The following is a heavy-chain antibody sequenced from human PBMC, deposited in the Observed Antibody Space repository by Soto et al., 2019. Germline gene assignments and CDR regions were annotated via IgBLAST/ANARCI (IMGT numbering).Heavy chain of an antibody. J-gene: IGHJ4*02. Sequence: QVQLVQSGAEVKKPGSSVKVSCKASGGTFSSYTISWVRQAPGQGLEWMGRIIPILGIANYAQKFQGRVTTTADKSTSTAYMELSSLRSEDTAVYYCARAQGVGATNSDWGQGTLVTVSS. CDR1: GGTFSSYT. V-gene: IGHV1-69*02. CDR3: ARAQGVGATNSD. CDR2: IIPILGIA. D-gene: IGHD1-26*01.